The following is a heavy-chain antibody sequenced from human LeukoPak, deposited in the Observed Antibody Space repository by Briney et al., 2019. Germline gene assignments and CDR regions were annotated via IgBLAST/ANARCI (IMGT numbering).Heavy chain of an antibody. Sequence: GSLRLSWAASGFTFSSYWMHWVRQAPGKGLVWVSRINSDGSSTSYADSVKGRFTISRDNAKNTLYLQMNSLRAEDTAVYYCAREATYYDILTGYLNWFDPWGQGTLVTVSS. V-gene: IGHV3-74*01. J-gene: IGHJ5*02. CDR1: GFTFSSYW. CDR2: INSDGSST. D-gene: IGHD3-9*01. CDR3: AREATYYDILTGYLNWFDP.